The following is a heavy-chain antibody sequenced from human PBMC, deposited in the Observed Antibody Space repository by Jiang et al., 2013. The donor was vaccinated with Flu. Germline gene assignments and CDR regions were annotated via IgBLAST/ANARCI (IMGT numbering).Heavy chain of an antibody. CDR2: ISYDGSNK. Sequence: RLSCAASGFTFSSYAMHWVRQAPGKGLEWVAVISYDGSNKYYADSVKGRFTISRDNSKNTLYLQMNSLRAEDTAVYYCAREGPSSSWYGGYYFDYWGQGTLVTVSS. V-gene: IGHV3-30-3*01. J-gene: IGHJ4*02. D-gene: IGHD6-13*01. CDR1: GFTFSSYA. CDR3: AREGPSSSWYGGYYFDY.